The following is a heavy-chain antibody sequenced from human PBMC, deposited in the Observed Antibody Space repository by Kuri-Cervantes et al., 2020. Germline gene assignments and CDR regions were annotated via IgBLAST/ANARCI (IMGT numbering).Heavy chain of an antibody. Sequence: ASVKVSCKVSGYTLTELSMHWVRQAPGQGLEWMGWINTNTGNPTYAQGFTGRFVFSLDTSVGTAYLQISSLKAEDTAVYYCARDSSRGYMDVWGKGTTVTVSS. CDR1: GYTLTELS. CDR3: ARDSSRGYMDV. V-gene: IGHV7-4-1*02. CDR2: INTNTGNP. J-gene: IGHJ6*03. D-gene: IGHD2-2*01.